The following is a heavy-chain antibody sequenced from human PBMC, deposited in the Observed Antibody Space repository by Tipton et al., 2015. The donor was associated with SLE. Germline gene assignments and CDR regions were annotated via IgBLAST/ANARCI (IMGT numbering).Heavy chain of an antibody. CDR2: ISYDGSNK. CDR3: ARDGDYSNYFDY. D-gene: IGHD4-11*01. CDR1: GFTFSSYA. Sequence: RSLRLSCAASGFTFSSYAMHWVRQAPGKGLEWVAVISYDGSNKYYADSVKGRFTISRDNSKNTLYLQMNSLRAEDTAVYYCARDGDYSNYFDYWGQGTLVTVSS. J-gene: IGHJ4*02. V-gene: IGHV3-30-3*01.